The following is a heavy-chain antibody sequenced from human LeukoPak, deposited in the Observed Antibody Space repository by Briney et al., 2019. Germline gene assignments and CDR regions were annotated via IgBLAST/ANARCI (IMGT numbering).Heavy chain of an antibody. CDR2: IYYSGST. V-gene: IGHV4-31*03. CDR1: GGPISSGGYY. CDR3: ARERSDGYCSSTSCSD. J-gene: IGHJ4*02. Sequence: SETLSLTCTVSGGPISSGGYYWSWIRQHPGKGLEWIGYIYYSGSTYYNPSLKSRVTTSVDTSKNQFSLKLSSVTAADTAVYYCARERSDGYCSSTSCSDWGQGTLVTVSS. D-gene: IGHD2-2*01.